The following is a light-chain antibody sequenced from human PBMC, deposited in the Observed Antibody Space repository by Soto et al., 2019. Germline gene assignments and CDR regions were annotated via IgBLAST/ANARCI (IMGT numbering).Light chain of an antibody. J-gene: IGKJ2*01. Sequence: EIVLTQSPGTLSLSPGESATLSCRASQSVNSNYVTWYQQKPGQAPRLLIYGASSRATGIPDRFSGSGSGTDFTLTISRQEPEDFAVYYCQQYGSSFRYTFGQGTKLEIK. V-gene: IGKV3-20*01. CDR1: QSVNSNY. CDR3: QQYGSSFRYT. CDR2: GAS.